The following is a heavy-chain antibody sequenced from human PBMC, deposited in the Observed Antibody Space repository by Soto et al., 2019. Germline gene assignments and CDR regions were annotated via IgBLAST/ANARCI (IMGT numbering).Heavy chain of an antibody. CDR3: ARHKWCRQRGWFDP. D-gene: IGHD2-8*01. J-gene: IGHJ5*02. V-gene: IGHV4-39*01. Sequence: QLQLQESGPGLMKPSETLSLTCTVSGGSFSTTTYYWGWIRQPLGKALEWIGSIYYTGTTYYNPSLKSRVTISVDKSKNQCSLKLSSVTAADTAVYYCARHKWCRQRGWFDPWGQGTLVTVSS. CDR2: IYYTGTT. CDR1: GGSFSTTTYY.